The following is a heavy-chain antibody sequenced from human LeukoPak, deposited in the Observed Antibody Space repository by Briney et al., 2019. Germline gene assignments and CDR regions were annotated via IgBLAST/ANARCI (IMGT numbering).Heavy chain of an antibody. CDR1: GYTFTGYY. V-gene: IGHV1-2*02. J-gene: IGHJ3*02. CDR2: INPNSGGT. D-gene: IGHD1-26*01. Sequence: ASVKVSCKASGYTFTGYYMHWVRQAPGQGLEWMGWINPNSGGTNYAQKFQGRVTMTRDTSISTAYMELSRLRSDDTAVNYCASGSGSYYSNDAFDIWGQGTMVTVSS. CDR3: ASGSGSYYSNDAFDI.